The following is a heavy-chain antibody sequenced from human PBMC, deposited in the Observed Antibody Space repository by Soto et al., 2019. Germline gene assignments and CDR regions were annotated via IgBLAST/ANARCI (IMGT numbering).Heavy chain of an antibody. CDR3: ARDGVAAGNINFDY. J-gene: IGHJ4*01. CDR2: ISGDSGNT. V-gene: IGHV1-3*01. D-gene: IGHD6-19*01. Sequence: QVHLVQSGAEVKKPGASVKVSCTASGYMFTKSAMHWVRQAPGQRLEWMGWISGDSGNTKYSPKLQDRVTITRDTSASTAYMELSSLRSEDTALYYCARDGVAAGNINFDYWGQGTLVTVSS. CDR1: GYMFTKSA.